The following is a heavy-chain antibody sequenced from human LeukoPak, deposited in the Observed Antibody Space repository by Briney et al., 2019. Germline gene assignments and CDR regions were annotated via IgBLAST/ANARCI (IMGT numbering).Heavy chain of an antibody. Sequence: SETLSLTCTVSGGSISSYYWSWIRQPPGKGLEWIGYIYYSGSTSYNPSLNSRVTISLDTSKNQFSLNLSSVTAADTAVYYCARRGSMGGSFVGAFDIWGQGTMVTVSS. V-gene: IGHV4-59*08. CDR3: ARRGSMGGSFVGAFDI. J-gene: IGHJ3*02. D-gene: IGHD1-26*01. CDR1: GGSISSYY. CDR2: IYYSGST.